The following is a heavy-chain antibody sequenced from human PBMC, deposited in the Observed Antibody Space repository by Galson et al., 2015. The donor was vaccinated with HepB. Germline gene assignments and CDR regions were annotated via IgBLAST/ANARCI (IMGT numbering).Heavy chain of an antibody. D-gene: IGHD3-10*01. CDR1: GFTFSSYS. Sequence: SLRLSCAASGFTFSSYSMNWVRQAPGKGLEWVSVIYSGGSTYYADSVKGRFTISRDNSKNTLYLQMNSLRAEDTAVYYCARDFVRTMVRGVTDAFDIWGQGTMATVSS. CDR3: ARDFVRTMVRGVTDAFDI. J-gene: IGHJ3*02. CDR2: IYSGGST. V-gene: IGHV3-66*01.